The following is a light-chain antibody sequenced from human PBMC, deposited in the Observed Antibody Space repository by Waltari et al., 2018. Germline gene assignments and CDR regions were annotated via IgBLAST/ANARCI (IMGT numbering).Light chain of an antibody. CDR3: QESYSIPH. CDR1: QNITNY. CDR2: AAS. V-gene: IGKV1-39*01. J-gene: IGKJ1*01. Sequence: DIQMTQSPSHLSASVGDRITITCRASQNITNYLNWYHQKPGKAPELLIYAASTLQSGVPSRFSASGSGTHFTLTISSLQPEDSSTYFCQESYSIPHFGQGTKVEI.